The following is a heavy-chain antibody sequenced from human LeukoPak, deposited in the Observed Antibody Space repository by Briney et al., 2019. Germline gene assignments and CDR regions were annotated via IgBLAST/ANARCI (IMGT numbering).Heavy chain of an antibody. D-gene: IGHD3-9*01. J-gene: IGHJ4*02. CDR1: GFDFSHYG. Sequence: GGSLRLSCAASGFDFSHYGMSWVRQSPGKGLEWVSPFSGTSTLTYYADSVKGRFTISRDDSKNVLYLQMNSLRAGDTAVYYCAKGDNDILTGYYNSFDYWGQGTLVTVSS. V-gene: IGHV3-23*01. CDR3: AKGDNDILTGYYNSFDY. CDR2: FSGTSTLT.